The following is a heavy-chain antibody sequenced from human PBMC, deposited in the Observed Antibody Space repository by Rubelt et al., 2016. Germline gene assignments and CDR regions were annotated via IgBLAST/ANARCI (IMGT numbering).Heavy chain of an antibody. D-gene: IGHD6-19*01. V-gene: IGHV2-5*02. CDR1: GFSLTTSGVG. J-gene: IGHJ6*02. CDR2: IYWDDDK. CDR3: ARTYSIAVPGINYGMDV. Sequence: QITLKESGPTLVKPTQALTLTCTFSGFSLTTSGVGVGWIRQPPGKALEWLVLIYWDDDKRYSPSLKSRLSITKDTSKNQVVLTMTNMDPVDTATYYCARTYSIAVPGINYGMDVWGQGTTVTVSS.